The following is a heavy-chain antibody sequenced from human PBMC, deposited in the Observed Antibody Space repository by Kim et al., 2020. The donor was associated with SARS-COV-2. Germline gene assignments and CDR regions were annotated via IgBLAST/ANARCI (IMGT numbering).Heavy chain of an antibody. CDR2: IYSGGST. D-gene: IGHD2-2*01. CDR3: AKRSSTNWAFDY. Sequence: GGSLRLSCAASGFTVSGNYMGWVRQAPGKGLEWVSIIYSGGSTYYADSVRGRFTISRDNSKNTLFLQMNSLRAEDTAVYFCAKRSSTNWAFDYWGQGTLV. CDR1: GFTVSGNY. J-gene: IGHJ4*02. V-gene: IGHV3-53*01.